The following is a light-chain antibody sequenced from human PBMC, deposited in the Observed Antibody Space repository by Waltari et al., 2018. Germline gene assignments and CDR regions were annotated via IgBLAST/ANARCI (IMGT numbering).Light chain of an antibody. Sequence: QSALTQPASVSGSPGQSITISCTGIISAVDNYNYVSCSQHHPGQAPKLIIFDVSKLPSGVSNRFSGSKSGNTASLTISGLQAEDEADYYCSSYTSRTYVVFGGGTKLTVL. J-gene: IGLJ2*01. V-gene: IGLV2-14*03. CDR2: DVS. CDR3: SSYTSRTYVV. CDR1: ISAVDNYNY.